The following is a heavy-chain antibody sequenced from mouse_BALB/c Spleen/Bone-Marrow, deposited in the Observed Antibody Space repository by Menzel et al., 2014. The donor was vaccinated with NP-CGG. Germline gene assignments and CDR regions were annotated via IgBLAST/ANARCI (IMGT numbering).Heavy chain of an antibody. D-gene: IGHD2-3*01. CDR1: GYTFTDYT. CDR3: ARGDGYYVYAMDY. J-gene: IGHJ4*01. Sequence: EVQLHQSGPELVKPGASVKISCKTSGYTFTDYTMHWVKQSHGKSLEWIGSINPNNGGINYNQKFKGKATLTVDKSSSTAYMELRSLTSEDSAVYYCARGDGYYVYAMDYWGQGTSVTVSS. V-gene: IGHV1-18*01. CDR2: INPNNGGI.